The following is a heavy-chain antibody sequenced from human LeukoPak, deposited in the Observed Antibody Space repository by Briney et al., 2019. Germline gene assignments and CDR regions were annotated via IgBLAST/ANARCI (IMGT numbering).Heavy chain of an antibody. CDR2: ISHTGGST. CDR1: GFTFSSCA. J-gene: IGHJ4*02. CDR3: AKANSGSYLDYFDS. D-gene: IGHD1-26*01. V-gene: IGHV3-23*01. Sequence: GGSLRLSCAASGFTFSSCAMGWVRQAPGRGLEWVSTISHTGGSTHYADSAKGRFTISRDNSKNTVYLQVNTVRADDTAVYYCAKANSGSYLDYFDSWGQGTLVTVSS.